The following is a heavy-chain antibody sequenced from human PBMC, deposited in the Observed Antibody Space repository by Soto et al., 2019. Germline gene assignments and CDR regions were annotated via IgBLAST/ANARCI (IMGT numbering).Heavy chain of an antibody. V-gene: IGHV3-53*01. J-gene: IGHJ4*02. D-gene: IGHD1-26*01. CDR2: IYYRGSI. CDR1: DVSINCDNYY. CDR3: AKCMGATSCRNFDS. Sequence: LCLTCSVSDVSINCDNYYCGWNFQPPGNGLEWIGSIYYRGSIFYADSVKGRFTVSRDNSKSTVYLQMNSLRAEDTALYYCAKCMGATSCRNFDSWGQGTLVTVSS.